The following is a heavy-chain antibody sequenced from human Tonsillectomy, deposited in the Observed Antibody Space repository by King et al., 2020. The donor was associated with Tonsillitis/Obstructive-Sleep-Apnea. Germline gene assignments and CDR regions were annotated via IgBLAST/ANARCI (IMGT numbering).Heavy chain of an antibody. D-gene: IGHD3-22*01. CDR2: IDPSDSYT. V-gene: IGHV5-10-1*03. Sequence: VQLVESGAEVKKPGESLRISCKGSGYSFISYWISWVRQMPGKGLEWMGRIDPSDSYTNYSPSFQGHGTISVDKSISTASLQWSSLKASDTAMYYCARQIGGYYDSSGDYWGQGTLVTVSS. J-gene: IGHJ4*02. CDR1: GYSFISYW. CDR3: ARQIGGYYDSSGDY.